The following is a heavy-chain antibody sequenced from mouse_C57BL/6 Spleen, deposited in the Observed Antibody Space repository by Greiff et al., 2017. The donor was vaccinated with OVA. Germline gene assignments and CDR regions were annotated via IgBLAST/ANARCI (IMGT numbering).Heavy chain of an antibody. Sequence: EVMLVESGGDLVKPGGSLKLSCAASGFTFSSYGMSWVRQTPDKRLEWVATISSGGSYTYYPDSVKGRFTISRDNAKNTLYLQMSSLKSEDTAMYYCARQRDTMGYAMDYWGQGTSVTVSS. CDR1: GFTFSSYG. D-gene: IGHD1-1*02. V-gene: IGHV5-6*01. CDR3: ARQRDTMGYAMDY. J-gene: IGHJ4*01. CDR2: ISSGGSYT.